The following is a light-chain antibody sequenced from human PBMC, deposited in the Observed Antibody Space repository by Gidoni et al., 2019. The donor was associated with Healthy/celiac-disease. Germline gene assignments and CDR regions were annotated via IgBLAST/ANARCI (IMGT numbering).Light chain of an antibody. V-gene: IGKV1-5*01. J-gene: IGKJ1*01. Sequence: DIQMTPSPSTLSASVGDRVTITCRASQSLSSWLAWYQQKPGKAPKLLIYDASSLESGVPSRFSGSGSGTEFTLTISSLQPDDFATYYCKQYNSYSPTFXQXTKVEIK. CDR2: DAS. CDR1: QSLSSW. CDR3: KQYNSYSPT.